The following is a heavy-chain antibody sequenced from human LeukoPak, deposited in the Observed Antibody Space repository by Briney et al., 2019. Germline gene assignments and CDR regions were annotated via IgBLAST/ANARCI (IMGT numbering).Heavy chain of an antibody. V-gene: IGHV5-51*01. CDR3: ARQGVGDGKSYGMDV. J-gene: IGHJ6*02. CDR1: GYTFTSHW. D-gene: IGHD5-24*01. Sequence: GESLKISCEASGYTFTSHWIGWVRQMPGKGLEWMGIIYPGDFDTKYSPSFQGQVTISADRSITTAYLEWSSLKAPDAAIYYCARQGVGDGKSYGMDVWGQGTSVTVS. CDR2: IYPGDFDT.